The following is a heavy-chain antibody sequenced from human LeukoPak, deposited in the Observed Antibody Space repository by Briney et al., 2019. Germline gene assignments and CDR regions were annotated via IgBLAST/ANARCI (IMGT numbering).Heavy chain of an antibody. Sequence: GGSLRLSCAVSGFSVTTKCMSWVRQAPGKGLEWVSGLYSGETTYYADSVRGRFTFSRDNSKNTVDLQMNSLRAEDTAVYYCARGRAGGSTTYGMDVWGQGTTVTVSS. CDR1: GFSVTTKC. J-gene: IGHJ6*02. CDR2: LYSGETT. V-gene: IGHV3-66*01. D-gene: IGHD5/OR15-5a*01. CDR3: ARGRAGGSTTYGMDV.